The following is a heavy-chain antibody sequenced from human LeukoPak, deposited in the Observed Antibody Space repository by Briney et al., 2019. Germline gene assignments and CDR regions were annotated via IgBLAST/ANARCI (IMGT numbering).Heavy chain of an antibody. CDR2: ISSSSRYA. D-gene: IGHD2/OR15-2a*01. Sequence: GGSLRLSCAASGFTFSDYYMSWIRQAPGKGLEWVSDISSSSRYANYADSVKGRFTISRDNAKKSLYLQMNSLRAEDTAVFYCARESTFLFDFWGQGTLVTVSS. V-gene: IGHV3-11*06. CDR1: GFTFSDYY. CDR3: ARESTFLFDF. J-gene: IGHJ4*02.